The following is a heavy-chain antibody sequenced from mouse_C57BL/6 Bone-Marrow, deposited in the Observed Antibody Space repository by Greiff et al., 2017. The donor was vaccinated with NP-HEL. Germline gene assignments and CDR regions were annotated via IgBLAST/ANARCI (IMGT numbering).Heavy chain of an antibody. D-gene: IGHD2-3*01. Sequence: QVQLQQPGAELVKPGASVKLSCKASGYTFTSYWMHWVKQRPGQGLEWIGMIHPNSGSTNYNEKFKSKATLTVDKSSSTAYMQLSSLTSEDSAVYYGARYDDYYVSYFDYGGRGNALTVSA. CDR3: ARYDDYYVSYFDY. J-gene: IGHJ2*01. CDR2: IHPNSGST. CDR1: GYTFTSYW. V-gene: IGHV1-64*01.